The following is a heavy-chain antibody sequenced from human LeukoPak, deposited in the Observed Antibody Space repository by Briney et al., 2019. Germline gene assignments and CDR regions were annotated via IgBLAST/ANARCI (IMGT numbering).Heavy chain of an antibody. CDR3: ARFKRAGSCRFVY. Sequence: GGSLRLSCAASGFTFSSYWMSWVRQAPGKGLQWVANIKQDGSEKYYVDSVKGRFTISRDNAKNSLYLQMNSLRAEDTAVYYCARFKRAGSCRFVYWGQGTLVTVSS. J-gene: IGHJ4*02. V-gene: IGHV3-7*01. D-gene: IGHD2-2*01. CDR1: GFTFSSYW. CDR2: IKQDGSEK.